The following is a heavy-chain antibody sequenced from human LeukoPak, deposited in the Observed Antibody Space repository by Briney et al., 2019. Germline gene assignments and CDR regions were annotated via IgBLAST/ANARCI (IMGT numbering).Heavy chain of an antibody. Sequence: GRSLRLSCAASGFTFDDYAMHWVRQAPGKGLEWVSTINWNSGGIGYADSVKGRFTISRDNAKNSLYLHLNSLRPEDTALYYCVKDVVPVSRSGFDCWGQGTLVTVSS. D-gene: IGHD2-2*01. V-gene: IGHV3-9*01. J-gene: IGHJ4*02. CDR1: GFTFDDYA. CDR3: VKDVVPVSRSGFDC. CDR2: INWNSGGI.